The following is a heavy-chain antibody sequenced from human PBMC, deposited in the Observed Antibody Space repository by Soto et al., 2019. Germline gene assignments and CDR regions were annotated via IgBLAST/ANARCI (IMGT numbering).Heavy chain of an antibody. Sequence: QVQLVQSGAEVKKPGASVKISCKASGYTFTRYTMNWVRQAPGQKLERMEWINPDNGNTKSSQKFQDRVIITRDTSASTAYMDLSSLRSEDTAVYYCARGIATGQLDPWGQGTLVTVSS. CDR2: INPDNGNT. D-gene: IGHD2-15*01. V-gene: IGHV1-3*01. CDR3: ARGIATGQLDP. CDR1: GYTFTRYT. J-gene: IGHJ5*02.